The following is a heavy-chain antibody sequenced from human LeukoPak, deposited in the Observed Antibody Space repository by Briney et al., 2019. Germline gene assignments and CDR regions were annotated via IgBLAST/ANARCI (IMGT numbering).Heavy chain of an antibody. V-gene: IGHV4-4*07. Sequence: PETLSLTCTVSGGSISNCYWSWIRQPAGKGLEWIGRISASGNTNYNPSLKSRVTMSVDTSMNLFALKLSSMTAADTAVYYCARQGVATAIDYWGQGTLVTVSS. CDR2: ISASGNT. J-gene: IGHJ4*02. CDR3: ARQGVATAIDY. D-gene: IGHD2-21*02. CDR1: GGSISNCY.